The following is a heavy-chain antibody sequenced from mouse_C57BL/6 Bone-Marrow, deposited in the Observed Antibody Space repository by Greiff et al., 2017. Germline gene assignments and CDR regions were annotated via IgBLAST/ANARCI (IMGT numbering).Heavy chain of an antibody. J-gene: IGHJ4*01. CDR2: INPNNGGT. CDR3: ANSSYYAMDY. CDR1: GYTFTDYY. V-gene: IGHV1-26*01. Sequence: VQLQQSGPELVKPGASVKISCKASGYTFTDYYMNWVKQSHGKSLEWIGDINPNNGGTSYNQKFKGKATLTVDKSSSTAYMELRSLTSEDSAVYYCANSSYYAMDYWGQGTSVTVSS.